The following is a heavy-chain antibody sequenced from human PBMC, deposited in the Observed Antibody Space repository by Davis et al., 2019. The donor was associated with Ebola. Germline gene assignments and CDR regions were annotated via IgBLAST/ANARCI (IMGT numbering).Heavy chain of an antibody. V-gene: IGHV4-31*03. CDR3: ARVVPAAYYYYGMDV. Sequence: LRLSCTVSGGSISSGGYYWSWIRQHPGKGLEWIGYIYYSGSTYYNPSLKSRVTISVDTSKNQFSLKLSSVTAADTAVYYCARVVPAAYYYYGMDVWGQGTTVTVSS. CDR2: IYYSGST. J-gene: IGHJ6*02. D-gene: IGHD2-2*01. CDR1: GGSISSGGYY.